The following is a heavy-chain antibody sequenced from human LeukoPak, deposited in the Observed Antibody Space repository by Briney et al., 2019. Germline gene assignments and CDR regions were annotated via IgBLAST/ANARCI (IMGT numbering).Heavy chain of an antibody. Sequence: ASVKVSCKASGYTFTGYYMHWVRQAPGQGLEWMGWINPNSGGTNYAQKFQGRVTMTRDTSISTAYMELSRLRSDDTAVYYCARGDGKELPYHYMDVWGKGTTVTVSS. J-gene: IGHJ6*03. CDR3: ARGDGKELPYHYMDV. D-gene: IGHD3-10*01. CDR1: GYTFTGYY. CDR2: INPNSGGT. V-gene: IGHV1-2*02.